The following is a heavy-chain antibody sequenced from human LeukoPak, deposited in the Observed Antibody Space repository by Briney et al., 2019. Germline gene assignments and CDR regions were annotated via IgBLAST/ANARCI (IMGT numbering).Heavy chain of an antibody. V-gene: IGHV4-34*01. CDR2: INHSGST. D-gene: IGHD3-10*01. J-gene: IGHJ5*02. CDR3: ARLRITMVRARRAYWFAP. Sequence: PSETLSLTYAVYGGSFSGYYWSWIRQPPGKGLEWIGEINHSGSTNYNPSLKSRVTISVDTSKNQFSLKLSSVTAEDTAVYSCARLRITMVRARRAYWFAPWGQGTLVTVSS. CDR1: GGSFSGYY.